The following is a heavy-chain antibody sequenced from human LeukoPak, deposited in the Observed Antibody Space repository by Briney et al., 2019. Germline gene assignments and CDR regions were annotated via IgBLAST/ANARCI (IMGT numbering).Heavy chain of an antibody. V-gene: IGHV3-23*01. J-gene: IGHJ4*02. CDR1: GFTFGDYA. Sequence: GGSLRLSCTASGFTFGDYAMSWVRQAPGKRLEWVPSISGSGDATRYADSVMGRFTISRDNAKNTLSLQMNSLRAEDTAVYYCAKSDCASDGCKLLNYWGQGTLVTASS. CDR2: ISGSGDAT. CDR3: AKSDCASDGCKLLNY. D-gene: IGHD3-10*01.